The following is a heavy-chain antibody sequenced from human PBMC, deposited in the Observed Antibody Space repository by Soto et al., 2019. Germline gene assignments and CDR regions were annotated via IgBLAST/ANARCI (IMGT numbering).Heavy chain of an antibody. Sequence: ASVKVSCKASGYTFTSYAMHWVRQAPGQRLEWMGWIKAGNGNTKYSQKIQGRVTITRDTSASTAYMELSSLRSEDTVVYYFARDTFYDFWSGSGLFDYWGQGTLVTVSS. CDR3: ARDTFYDFWSGSGLFDY. CDR2: IKAGNGNT. D-gene: IGHD3-3*01. V-gene: IGHV1-3*01. J-gene: IGHJ4*02. CDR1: GYTFTSYA.